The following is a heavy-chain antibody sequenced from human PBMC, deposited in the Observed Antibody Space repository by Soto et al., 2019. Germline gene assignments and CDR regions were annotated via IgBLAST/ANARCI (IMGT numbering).Heavy chain of an antibody. V-gene: IGHV3-23*01. CDR2: ISGSGATT. Sequence: PGGSLRLSCAASGFTFSSYGMSWVRQAPGKGLEWVSAISGSGATTYYADSVKGRFTVSRDNSKNTLYLQMISLTAEDTAVYYCARQPPYTSGWYRGAFDYWGQGTLVTVSS. D-gene: IGHD6-19*01. CDR1: GFTFSSYG. CDR3: ARQPPYTSGWYRGAFDY. J-gene: IGHJ4*02.